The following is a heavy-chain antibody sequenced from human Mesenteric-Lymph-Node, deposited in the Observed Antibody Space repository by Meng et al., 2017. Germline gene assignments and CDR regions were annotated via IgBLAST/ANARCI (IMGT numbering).Heavy chain of an antibody. D-gene: IGHD3-22*01. Sequence: QVQRVQSGAEVKKPGASVKVSCKASGYTFTSYGISWVRQAPGQGLEWMGWISAYNGNTNYAQKLQGRVTMTTDTSTSTAYMELRSLRSDDAAVYYCARGPAYYYDSSGSPEDYWGQGTLVTVSS. J-gene: IGHJ4*02. CDR2: ISAYNGNT. CDR1: GYTFTSYG. V-gene: IGHV1-18*01. CDR3: ARGPAYYYDSSGSPEDY.